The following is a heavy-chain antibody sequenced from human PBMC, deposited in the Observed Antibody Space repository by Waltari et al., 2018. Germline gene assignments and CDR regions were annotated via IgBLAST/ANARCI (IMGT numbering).Heavy chain of an antibody. D-gene: IGHD5-18*01. J-gene: IGHJ4*02. CDR2: IYPVYSET. CDR1: GYTFTNYW. V-gene: IGHV5-51*01. CDR3: ARLHEGYSYGYQDY. Sequence: EVQLVQSGAEVKKPGEFLKISCKGSGYTFTNYWIGWLRQMPGKGLEWMGSIYPVYSETRYNPSFQGQVTISADKSISTAYLQWSSLKASDTAMYYCARLHEGYSYGYQDYWGQGTLVTVSS.